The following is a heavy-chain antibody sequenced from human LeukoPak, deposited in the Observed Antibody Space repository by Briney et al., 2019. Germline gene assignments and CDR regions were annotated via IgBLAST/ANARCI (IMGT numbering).Heavy chain of an antibody. Sequence: GGSLRLSCTASGFTFGDYAMSWFRQAPGKGLEWVGFIRSKAYGGTTEYAASVKGRFTISRDDSKSIAYLQMNSLKTEDTTVYYCASGSYGAFDIWGQGTMVTVSS. J-gene: IGHJ3*02. V-gene: IGHV3-49*03. CDR3: ASGSYGAFDI. CDR2: IRSKAYGGTT. CDR1: GFTFGDYA. D-gene: IGHD1-26*01.